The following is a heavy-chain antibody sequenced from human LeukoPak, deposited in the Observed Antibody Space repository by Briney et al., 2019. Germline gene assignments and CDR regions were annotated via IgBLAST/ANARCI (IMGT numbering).Heavy chain of an antibody. D-gene: IGHD6-25*01. CDR2: TRNKANSYTT. J-gene: IGHJ6*02. CDR3: ALAGIAAGGAYYYYGMDV. Sequence: GGSLRLSCAASGFTFSDHYMDWVRQAPGKGLEWVGRTRNKANSYTTEYAASVKGRFTISRDDSKNSLYLQMNSLKTEDTAVYYCALAGIAAGGAYYYYGMDVWGQGTTVTVSS. V-gene: IGHV3-72*01. CDR1: GFTFSDHY.